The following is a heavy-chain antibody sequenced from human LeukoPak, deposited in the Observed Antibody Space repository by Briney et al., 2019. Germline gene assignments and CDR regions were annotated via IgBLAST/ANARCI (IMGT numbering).Heavy chain of an antibody. J-gene: IGHJ4*02. CDR1: GFTFSSYG. Sequence: GSLRLSCAASGFTFSSYGMHWVRQAPGKGLEWVAVISYDGSNKYYADSVKGRFTISRDNSKNTLYLQMNSLRAEDTAVYYCAQDSVQLWALDYWGQGTLATVSS. CDR3: AQDSVQLWALDY. V-gene: IGHV3-30*18. CDR2: ISYDGSNK. D-gene: IGHD5-18*01.